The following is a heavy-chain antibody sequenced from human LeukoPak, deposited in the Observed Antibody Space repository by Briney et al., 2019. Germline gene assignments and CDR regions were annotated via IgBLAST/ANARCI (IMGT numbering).Heavy chain of an antibody. V-gene: IGHV3-74*01. CDR3: ATSRYSGSPPGDY. D-gene: IGHD1-26*01. CDR1: GFTFSSYW. Sequence: GGSLRLSCAASGFTFSSYWMHWVRQAPGKGLVWVSRINTDGSSTSYADSVKGRFTISRDNAKNTLYLQMNSLRAEDTAVYYCATSRYSGSPPGDYWGQGTMVTVSS. J-gene: IGHJ4*02. CDR2: INTDGSST.